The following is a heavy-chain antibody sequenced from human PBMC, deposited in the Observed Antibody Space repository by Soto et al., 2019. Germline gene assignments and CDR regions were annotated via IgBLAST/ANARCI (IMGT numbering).Heavy chain of an antibody. J-gene: IGHJ4*02. V-gene: IGHV3-30*18. CDR3: AKSNGGFEY. D-gene: IGHD3-16*01. CDR1: GFTFSSYG. CDR2: ISYDGSYK. Sequence: QVQRVESGGGVVQPGRSLRLSCAASGFTFSSYGMHWVRQAPGKGLEWVAVISYDGSYKYYADSVKGRFTISRDNSKNPLYLQMNSLRAEDTAVYYCAKSNGGFEYWDQGTLVTVSS.